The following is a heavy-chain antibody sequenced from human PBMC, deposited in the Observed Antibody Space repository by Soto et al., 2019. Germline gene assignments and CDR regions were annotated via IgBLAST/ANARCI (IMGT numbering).Heavy chain of an antibody. CDR3: ARDTPYYFDY. Sequence: SETLSLTRTVSGGSISSYYWSWIRQPPGKGLEWIGYIYYSGSTNYNPSLKSRVTISVDTSKNQFSLKLSSVTAADTAVYYCARDTPYYFDYWGQGTLVTVSS. CDR2: IYYSGST. CDR1: GGSISSYY. J-gene: IGHJ4*02. V-gene: IGHV4-59*01.